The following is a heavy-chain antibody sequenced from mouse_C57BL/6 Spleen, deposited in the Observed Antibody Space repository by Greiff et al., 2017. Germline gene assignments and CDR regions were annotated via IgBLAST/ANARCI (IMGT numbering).Heavy chain of an antibody. CDR1: GFTFSNYW. CDR2: IRLKSDNYAT. D-gene: IGHD1-3*01. Sequence: EVKLMESGGGLVQPGGSMKLSCVASGFTFSNYWMNWVRQSPEKGLEWVAQIRLKSDNYATHYAESVKGRFTISRDDSKSSVYLQMNNLRAEDTGIYYCTGPLTRFAYWGQGTLVTVSA. V-gene: IGHV6-3*01. J-gene: IGHJ3*01. CDR3: TGPLTRFAY.